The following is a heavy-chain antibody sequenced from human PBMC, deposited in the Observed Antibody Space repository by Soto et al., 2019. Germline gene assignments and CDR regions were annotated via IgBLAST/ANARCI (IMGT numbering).Heavy chain of an antibody. V-gene: IGHV3-9*01. CDR3: AKDYSGYDFTYFDY. Sequence: EVQLVESGGGLVQPGRSLRLSCAASGFTFDDYAMHWVRQAPGKGLEWVSGISWNSGSIGYADSVKGRFTISRDNAKNSLYLQMNSLRAEDTALYYCAKDYSGYDFTYFDYWGQGTLVTVSS. CDR2: ISWNSGSI. D-gene: IGHD5-12*01. CDR1: GFTFDDYA. J-gene: IGHJ4*02.